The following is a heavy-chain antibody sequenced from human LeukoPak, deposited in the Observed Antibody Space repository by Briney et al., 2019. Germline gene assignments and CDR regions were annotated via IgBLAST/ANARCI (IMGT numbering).Heavy chain of an antibody. CDR3: ARMNYGDLTFDY. D-gene: IGHD4-17*01. V-gene: IGHV3-21*01. CDR1: GFTFSSYE. CDR2: ISSSSSYI. Sequence: GGSLRLSCAASGFTFSSYEMNWVRQAPGKGLEWVSSISSSSSYIYYADSVKGRFTISRDNAKNSLYLQMNSLRAEDTAVYYCARMNYGDLTFDYWGQGTLVTVSS. J-gene: IGHJ4*02.